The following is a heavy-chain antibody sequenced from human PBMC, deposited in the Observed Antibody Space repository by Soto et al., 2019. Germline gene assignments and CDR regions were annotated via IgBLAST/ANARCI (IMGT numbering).Heavy chain of an antibody. CDR3: AKDLMLPWFGSPPLLGMDV. Sequence: EVQLLESGGGLVQPGGSLRLSCAASGFTFSSYAMSWVRQAPGKGLEWVAAIGGSGGSTHYADSVKGRFTISRDNSKNTMDQKMNSLRAEDTAVYDWAKDLMLPWFGSPPLLGMDVWGQGTTVTVSS. CDR1: GFTFSSYA. J-gene: IGHJ6*02. V-gene: IGHV3-23*01. CDR2: IGGSGGST. D-gene: IGHD3-10*01.